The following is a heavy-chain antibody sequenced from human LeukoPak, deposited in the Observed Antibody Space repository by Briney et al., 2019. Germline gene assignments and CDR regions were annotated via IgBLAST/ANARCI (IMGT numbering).Heavy chain of an antibody. Sequence: PSETLSLSCTVSGGSIRSGSYYCGCTRQPAGKGLEWIGRIYTSGSTNYNPSLKSRVTISVDTSKNQFSLKLSSVTAADTAVYYCARDAIVGATYFDYWGQGTLVTVSS. J-gene: IGHJ4*02. CDR3: ARDAIVGATYFDY. D-gene: IGHD1-26*01. V-gene: IGHV4-61*02. CDR2: IYTSGST. CDR1: GGSIRSGSYY.